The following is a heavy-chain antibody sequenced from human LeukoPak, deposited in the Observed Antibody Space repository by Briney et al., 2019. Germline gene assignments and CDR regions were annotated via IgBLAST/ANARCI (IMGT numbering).Heavy chain of an antibody. CDR3: ARGPRRITMIVVVIKSGYFDY. D-gene: IGHD3-22*01. CDR2: INHSGST. Sequence: SETLSLTCAVYGGSFSGYYWSWLRQPPGKGLEWIGEINHSGSTNYNPSLKSRVTISVDTSKNQFSLKLSSVTAADTAVYYCARGPRRITMIVVVIKSGYFDYWGQGTLVTVSS. J-gene: IGHJ4*02. CDR1: GGSFSGYY. V-gene: IGHV4-34*01.